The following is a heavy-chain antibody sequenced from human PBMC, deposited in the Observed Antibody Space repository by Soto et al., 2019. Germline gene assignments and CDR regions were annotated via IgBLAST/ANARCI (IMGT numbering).Heavy chain of an antibody. CDR3: AGRTTVVTPPYYAFDI. Sequence: SETLSLTCTVSGGSISSYYWSWIRQPPGKGLEWIGYIYYSGSTNYNPSLKSRVTISVDTSKNQFSLKLSSVTAADTAVYYCAGRTTVVTPPYYAFDIWGQGTMVTVSS. CDR2: IYYSGST. V-gene: IGHV4-59*01. J-gene: IGHJ3*02. CDR1: GGSISSYY. D-gene: IGHD1-1*01.